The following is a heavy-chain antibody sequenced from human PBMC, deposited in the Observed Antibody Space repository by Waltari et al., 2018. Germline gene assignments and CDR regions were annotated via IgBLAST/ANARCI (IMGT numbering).Heavy chain of an antibody. J-gene: IGHJ3*02. Sequence: QVQLQESGPGLVKPSETLSLTCTVAGGCISSHYWSWIRQPPGKGLEWIGYIYYSGSTYYNPSLKSRVTISVDTSKNQFSLKLSSVTAADTAVYYCARDKDAFDIWGQGTMVTVSS. CDR3: ARDKDAFDI. CDR2: IYYSGST. V-gene: IGHV4-59*11. CDR1: GGCISSHY.